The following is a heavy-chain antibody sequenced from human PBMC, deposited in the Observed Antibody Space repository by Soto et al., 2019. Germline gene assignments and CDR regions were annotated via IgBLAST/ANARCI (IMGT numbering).Heavy chain of an antibody. CDR1: VFTFSSYD. D-gene: IGHD2-15*01. V-gene: IGHV3-13*04. CDR2: IGTAGDT. Sequence: GALRVSCAASVFTFSSYDMHWVRQGPGKGLEWVSAIGTAGDTNYAGSLKGRFTISRENAKNSLYLQMNSLRAGDTAIYFCARAVGPTLFDYWGQGTLVTVSS. CDR3: ARAVGPTLFDY. J-gene: IGHJ4*02.